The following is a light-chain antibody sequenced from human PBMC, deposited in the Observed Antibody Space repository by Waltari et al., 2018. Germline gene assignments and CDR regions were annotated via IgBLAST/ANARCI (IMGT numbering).Light chain of an antibody. CDR3: CSYSRSTTFVI. Sequence: QSALTQPASVSGSPRQSITISRPGTRRDVGTYNLVSWYQQHPGQAPQLLISEVSARPSGVSVRFSASKSADTASLTISGLQAEDEADYYCCSYSRSTTFVIFGGGTKLTVL. V-gene: IGLV2-23*02. CDR2: EVS. CDR1: RRDVGTYNL. J-gene: IGLJ2*01.